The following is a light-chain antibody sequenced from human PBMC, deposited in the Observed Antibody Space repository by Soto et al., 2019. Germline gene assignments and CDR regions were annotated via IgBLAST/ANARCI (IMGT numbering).Light chain of an antibody. Sequence: QSVLTQPPSASGSPGQSVTISCTGTSSDVGGYNYVSWYQHHPGKAPKLMVYEVSKRPSGLPDRFSGSKSGNTASLTVSGLQAEDEADYYCSSRAGSAPYVFGTGTKVTVL. CDR2: EVS. CDR1: SSDVGGYNY. V-gene: IGLV2-8*01. J-gene: IGLJ1*01. CDR3: SSRAGSAPYV.